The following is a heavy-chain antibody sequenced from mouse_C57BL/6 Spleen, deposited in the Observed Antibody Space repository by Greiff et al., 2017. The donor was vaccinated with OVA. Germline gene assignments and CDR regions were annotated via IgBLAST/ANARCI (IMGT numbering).Heavy chain of an antibody. CDR2: ISDGGSYT. J-gene: IGHJ2*01. CDR3: ARDGDYGSSSYYFDY. D-gene: IGHD1-1*01. Sequence: EVQLQESGGGLVKPGGSLKLSCAASGFTFSSYAMSWVRQTPEKRLEWVATISDGGSYTYYPDNVKGRFTISRDNAKNNLYLQMSHLKSEDTAMYYCARDGDYGSSSYYFDYWGQGTTLTVSS. CDR1: GFTFSSYA. V-gene: IGHV5-4*01.